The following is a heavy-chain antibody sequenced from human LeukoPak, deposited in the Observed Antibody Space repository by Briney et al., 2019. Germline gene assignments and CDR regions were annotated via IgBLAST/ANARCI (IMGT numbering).Heavy chain of an antibody. CDR3: ARAVATINYYYYYMDV. CDR1: GFTFSSYA. Sequence: GGSLRLSCAASGFTFSSYAMSWVRQAPGKGLEWVSTISGSGGSTYYADSVKGHFTISRDNAKNSLYLQMNSLRAEDTAVYYCARAVATINYYYYYMDVWGKGTTVTISS. D-gene: IGHD5-12*01. CDR2: ISGSGGST. J-gene: IGHJ6*03. V-gene: IGHV3-23*01.